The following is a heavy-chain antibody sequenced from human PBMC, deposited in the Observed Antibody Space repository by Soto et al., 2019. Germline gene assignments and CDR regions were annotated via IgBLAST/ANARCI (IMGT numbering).Heavy chain of an antibody. Sequence: PSETLSLTCTVSGGSVSSSSYYWGWIRQPPGKGLEWIGSIYYSGSTYYNPSLKSRVTISVDTSKNQFSLKLSSVTAADTAVYYCATGGVFLLYFDWLLRYFDYRGQGTLVTGSS. V-gene: IGHV4-39*01. CDR2: IYYSGST. CDR3: ATGGVFLLYFDWLLRYFDY. J-gene: IGHJ4*02. CDR1: GGSVSSSSYY. D-gene: IGHD3-9*01.